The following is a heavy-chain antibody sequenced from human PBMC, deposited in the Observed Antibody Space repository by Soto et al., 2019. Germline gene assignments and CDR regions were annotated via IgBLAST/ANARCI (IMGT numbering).Heavy chain of an antibody. CDR2: ISSGGDTI. CDR3: ARDRAAGGY. Sequence: GSLRLSFAASGFTFSSYAMNWVRQAPVKGLEWVAYISSGGDTIHYADSVRGRFTVSRDNARNSLSLQMNTLRVEDTALYYCARDRAAGGYWGQGTLVTVSS. D-gene: IGHD6-13*01. V-gene: IGHV3-48*03. CDR1: GFTFSSYA. J-gene: IGHJ4*02.